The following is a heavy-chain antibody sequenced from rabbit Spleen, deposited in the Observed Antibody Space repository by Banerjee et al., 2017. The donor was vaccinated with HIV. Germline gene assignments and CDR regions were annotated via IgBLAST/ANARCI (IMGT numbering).Heavy chain of an antibody. CDR2: IDTGSSGFT. Sequence: QEQLEESGGDLVKPGASLTLTCIASGVSFSVSSYMCWVRQAPGKGLEWIACIDTGSSGFTYFASWAKGRFTIPKTSSTTVTLQMTSLTAADTATYFCASDTSSSFSSYAMDLWGPGTLVTVS. CDR1: GVSFSVSSY. J-gene: IGHJ6*01. CDR3: ASDTSSSFSSYAMDL. V-gene: IGHV1S45*01. D-gene: IGHD1-1*01.